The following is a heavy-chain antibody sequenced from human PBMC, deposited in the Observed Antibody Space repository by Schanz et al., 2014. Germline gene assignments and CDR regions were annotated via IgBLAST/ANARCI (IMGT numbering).Heavy chain of an antibody. CDR2: IIPSLGLA. CDR1: GYTFSSYG. V-gene: IGHV1-69*09. D-gene: IGHD2-2*01. CDR3: ARDRRRYCSTASCLHDNWFDL. Sequence: QVQLVQSGTEVKKPGPSAKVSCKASGYTFSSYGITWVRQAPGQGLEWMGRIIPSLGLAKYEQKFQDKVTITADTSTTTAYMELSGLRSEDTAVYYCARDRRRYCSTASCLHDNWFDLWGQGTLVTVAS. J-gene: IGHJ5*02.